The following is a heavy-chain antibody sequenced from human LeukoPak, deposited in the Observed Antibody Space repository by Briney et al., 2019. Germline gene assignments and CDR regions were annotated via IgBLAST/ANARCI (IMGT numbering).Heavy chain of an antibody. Sequence: GGSLRLSCAASGFTFSSYAMSWVRQAPGKGLGWVSGIIGSGGSTYYADSVKGRFTISRDNSKNTLYLEMNSLRAEDTAVYYCAKGLGGNLDYWGQGTLVTVSS. D-gene: IGHD4-23*01. V-gene: IGHV3-23*01. CDR3: AKGLGGNLDY. CDR2: IIGSGGST. CDR1: GFTFSSYA. J-gene: IGHJ4*02.